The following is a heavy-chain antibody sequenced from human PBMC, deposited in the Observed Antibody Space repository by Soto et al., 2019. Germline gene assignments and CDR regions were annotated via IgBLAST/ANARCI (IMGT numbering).Heavy chain of an antibody. J-gene: IGHJ4*02. CDR3: AKDDFTDRGDDYFDY. V-gene: IGHV3-23*01. CDR1: GFSFTNFA. Sequence: GWSLRLSCAASGFSFTNFAMSWVRQAPGKGLEWVAGIGASGDITWYADSVKGRLSISRDNSKNTLYLRLNSLRFEDTAVYYCAKDDFTDRGDDYFDYWGPGTLVTVSS. D-gene: IGHD2-21*02. CDR2: IGASGDIT.